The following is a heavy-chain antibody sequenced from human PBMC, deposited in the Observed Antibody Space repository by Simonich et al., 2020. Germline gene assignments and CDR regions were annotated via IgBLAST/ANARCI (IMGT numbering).Heavy chain of an antibody. V-gene: IGHV1-2*06. Sequence: GAEVKKLGASVKVSCKASGYTFTGYYMHWVRQAPGQGLEWMGRINPNSGGTNYAQKFQGRVTMTRDTSISTAYMELSRLRSDDTAVYYCARVPGIYYYYGMDVWGQGTTVTVSS. CDR2: INPNSGGT. D-gene: IGHD3-10*01. CDR3: ARVPGIYYYYGMDV. J-gene: IGHJ6*02. CDR1: GYTFTGYY.